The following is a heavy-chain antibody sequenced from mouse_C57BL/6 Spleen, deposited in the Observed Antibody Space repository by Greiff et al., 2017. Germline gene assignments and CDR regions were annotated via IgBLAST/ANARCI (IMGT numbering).Heavy chain of an antibody. CDR3: ARGGTTYWAWFAY. J-gene: IGHJ3*01. Sequence: VQLQESGAELVKPGASVKVSCKASGYTFPSYWMHWVKQRPGQGLEWIGRIHPSDSDTNYNQKFKGKATLTVDNSSSTAYMQLSSLTSEDSAVYYCARGGTTYWAWFAYWGQGTLGTVSA. CDR2: IHPSDSDT. CDR1: GYTFPSYW. D-gene: IGHD5-5*01. V-gene: IGHV1-74*01.